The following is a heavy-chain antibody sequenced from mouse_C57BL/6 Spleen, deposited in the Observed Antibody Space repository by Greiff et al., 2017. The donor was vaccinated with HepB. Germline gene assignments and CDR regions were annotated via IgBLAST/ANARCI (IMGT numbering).Heavy chain of an antibody. D-gene: IGHD2-10*01. J-gene: IGHJ2*01. V-gene: IGHV5-4*01. CDR1: GFTFSSYA. CDR2: ISDGGSYT. CDR3: ARDILPGYYFDY. Sequence: EVMLVESGGGLVKPGGSLKLSCAASGFTFSSYAMSWVRQTPEKRLEWVATISDGGSYTYYPDNVKGRFTISRDNAKNNLYLQMSHLKSEDTAMYYCARDILPGYYFDYWGQGTTLTVSS.